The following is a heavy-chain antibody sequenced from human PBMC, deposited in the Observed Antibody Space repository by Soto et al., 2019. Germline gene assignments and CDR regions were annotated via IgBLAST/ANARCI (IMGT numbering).Heavy chain of an antibody. J-gene: IGHJ5*02. CDR2: IIPIAAIA. D-gene: IGHD3-10*01. V-gene: IGHV1-69*02. CDR3: SRGSTIVRGAPSWFDP. Sequence: QVQLVQSGAVVKKPGSSVKVSCKASGGTFSRYTINWVRQAPGQGLEWMGRIIPIAAIANYTQKFQGRVTSPVXXXSXPAYMELSSLGSDDTAVYYCSRGSTIVRGAPSWFDPWGQGTLVTVCS. CDR1: GGTFSRYT.